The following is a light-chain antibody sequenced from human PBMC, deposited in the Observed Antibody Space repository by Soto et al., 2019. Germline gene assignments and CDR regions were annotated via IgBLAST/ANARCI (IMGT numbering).Light chain of an antibody. V-gene: IGKV1-5*03. CDR2: KAS. J-gene: IGKJ4*01. CDR1: QSIGAS. CDR3: QQYNSSPLT. Sequence: DIQMTQSPSTLYASVGDRVTITCRASQSIGASLAWFQQKPGKAPNLLIYKASSLESGVPSRFSGSGSGTEFTLTISTLHPDDFATYYCQQYNSSPLTFGGGTKVEIK.